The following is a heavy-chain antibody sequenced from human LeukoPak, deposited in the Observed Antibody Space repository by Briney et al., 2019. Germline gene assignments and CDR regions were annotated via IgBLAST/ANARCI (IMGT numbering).Heavy chain of an antibody. CDR2: INPNSGGT. V-gene: IGHV1-2*02. Sequence: ASVTVSCKASGYTFTGYYMHWVRQAPGQGLEWMGWINPNSGGTNYAQKFQGRVTMTRDTSISTAYMELSRLRSDDTAVYYCATEYGDYSDGMDVWGQGTTVTVSS. J-gene: IGHJ6*02. CDR3: ATEYGDYSDGMDV. CDR1: GYTFTGYY. D-gene: IGHD4-17*01.